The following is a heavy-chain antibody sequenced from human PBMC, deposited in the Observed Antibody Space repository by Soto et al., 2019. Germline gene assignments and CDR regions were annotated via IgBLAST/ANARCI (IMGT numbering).Heavy chain of an antibody. J-gene: IGHJ6*02. Sequence: VQLVQSGGGLVQPGGSLRLSCAASGFTFRSHDMHWVRQVTGKSLEWVSAIGTAGDTYYPDSVEGRFIISRDPAMTSLYLHMTRLTAGDTAVYYCVRGYYYGMDVWGQGTTVTVSS. CDR3: VRGYYYGMDV. V-gene: IGHV3-13*01. CDR2: IGTAGDT. CDR1: GFTFRSHD.